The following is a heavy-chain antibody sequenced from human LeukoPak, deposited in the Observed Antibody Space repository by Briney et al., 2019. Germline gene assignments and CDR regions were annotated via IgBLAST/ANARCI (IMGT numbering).Heavy chain of an antibody. Sequence: ASVKVSGKPSGYTFTSYNMHWVRQPPGQGLEWMGWISPDNGDTNYAQKFQGRVTMTRDTSISTAYMELSRLKYDDTAVYYCSRRMAVAATFDYWGQGTLVTVSS. CDR1: GYTFTSYN. CDR2: ISPDNGDT. CDR3: SRRMAVAATFDY. D-gene: IGHD6-19*01. J-gene: IGHJ4*02. V-gene: IGHV1-2*02.